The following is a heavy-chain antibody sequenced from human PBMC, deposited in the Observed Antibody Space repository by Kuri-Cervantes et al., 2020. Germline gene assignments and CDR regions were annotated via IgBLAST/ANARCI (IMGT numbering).Heavy chain of an antibody. J-gene: IGHJ2*01. CDR3: ARRNPSSSSKILGWYFDL. Sequence: SETLSLTCAVYGGSFSGYYWSWIRQPPGKGLEWIGEINQSGSTNYNPSLKSRVTISVDTSKNQFSLKLSSVTAADTAVYYCARRNPSSSSKILGWYFDLWGRGTLVTVSS. CDR2: INQSGST. V-gene: IGHV4-34*01. CDR1: GGSFSGYY. D-gene: IGHD6-6*01.